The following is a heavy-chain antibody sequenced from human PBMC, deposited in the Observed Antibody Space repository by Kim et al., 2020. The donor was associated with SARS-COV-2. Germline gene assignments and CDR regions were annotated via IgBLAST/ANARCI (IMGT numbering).Heavy chain of an antibody. D-gene: IGHD6-6*01. CDR3: AKDYVRSSSSSEPFDD. CDR2: ISGSGGST. CDR1: GFTFSSYA. V-gene: IGHV3-23*01. J-gene: IGHJ4*02. Sequence: GGSLRLSCAASGFTFSSYAMSWVRQAPGKGLEWVSAISGSGGSTYYADSVKGRFTXTSDNSKNTLYXQMNSLRAEDTAVYYCAKDYVRSSSSSEPFDDWGQGXXVTVSS.